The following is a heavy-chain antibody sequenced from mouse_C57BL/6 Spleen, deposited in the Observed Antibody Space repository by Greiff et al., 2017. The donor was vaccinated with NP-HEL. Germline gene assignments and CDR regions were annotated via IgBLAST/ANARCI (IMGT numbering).Heavy chain of an antibody. CDR3: ASWAWFAY. CDR2: IYPRDGST. Sequence: VQGVESGPELVKPGASVKLSCKASGYTFTSYDINWVKQRPGQGLEWIGWIYPRDGSTKYNEKFKGKATLTVDTSSSTAYMELHSLTSEDSAVYFCASWAWFAYWGQGTLVTVSA. CDR1: GYTFTSYD. J-gene: IGHJ3*01. V-gene: IGHV1-85*01.